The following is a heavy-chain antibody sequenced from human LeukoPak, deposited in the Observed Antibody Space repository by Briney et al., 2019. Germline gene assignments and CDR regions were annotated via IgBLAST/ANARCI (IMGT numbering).Heavy chain of an antibody. Sequence: PSVTLSLTCAVSGGSISSGGYSWSWIRQPPGKGLEWIGYIYHSGSTYYNPSLKSRVTISVDRSKNQFSLKLSSVTAADTAVYYCARNAPGDYYDSSGYYYFDYWGQGTLVTVSS. D-gene: IGHD3-22*01. CDR2: IYHSGST. V-gene: IGHV4-30-2*01. J-gene: IGHJ4*02. CDR1: GGSISSGGYS. CDR3: ARNAPGDYYDSSGYYYFDY.